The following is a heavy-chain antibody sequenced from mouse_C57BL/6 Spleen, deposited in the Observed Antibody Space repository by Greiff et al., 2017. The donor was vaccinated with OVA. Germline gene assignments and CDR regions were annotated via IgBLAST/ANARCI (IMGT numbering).Heavy chain of an antibody. Sequence: VQLQQSGPGLVKPSQSLSLTCSVTGYSITSGYYWNWIRQFPGNKLEWMGYISYDGSNNYNPSLKNRISITRDTSKNQFFLKLNSVTTEDTATYYCARELTGDYFDYWGQGTTLTVSS. CDR3: ARELTGDYFDY. J-gene: IGHJ2*01. CDR2: ISYDGSN. V-gene: IGHV3-6*01. D-gene: IGHD4-1*01. CDR1: GYSITSGYY.